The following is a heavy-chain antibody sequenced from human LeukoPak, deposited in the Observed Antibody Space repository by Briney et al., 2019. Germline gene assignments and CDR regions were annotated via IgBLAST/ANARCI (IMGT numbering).Heavy chain of an antibody. D-gene: IGHD3-9*01. CDR1: GYTFTSYY. V-gene: IGHV1-46*01. Sequence: ASVKVSCKASGYTFTSYYMHWVRQAPGQGLEWMGIINPSGGSTSYAQKFQGRVTMTRDMSTSTVYMELSSLRSEDTAVYYCARDYYDILTGPLRGDYYYMDVWGKGTTVTVPS. CDR3: ARDYYDILTGPLRGDYYYMDV. CDR2: INPSGGST. J-gene: IGHJ6*03.